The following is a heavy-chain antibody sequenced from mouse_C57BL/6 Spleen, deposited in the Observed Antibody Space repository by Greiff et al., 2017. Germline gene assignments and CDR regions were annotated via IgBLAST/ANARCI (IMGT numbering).Heavy chain of an antibody. CDR2: INPGSGGT. Sequence: QVQLKESGAELVRPGTSVKVSCKASGYAFTNYLIEWVKQRPGQGLEWIGVINPGSGGTNYNEKFKGKATLTADKSSSTAYMQLSSLTSEDSAVYFCARGGGSSLFDYWGQGTTLTVSS. CDR1: GYAFTNYL. D-gene: IGHD1-1*01. V-gene: IGHV1-54*01. CDR3: ARGGGSSLFDY. J-gene: IGHJ2*01.